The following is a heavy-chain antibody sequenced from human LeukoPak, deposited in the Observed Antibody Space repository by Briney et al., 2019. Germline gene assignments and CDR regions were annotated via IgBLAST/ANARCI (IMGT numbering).Heavy chain of an antibody. CDR3: ARGTKYSSSWYAQGYFDY. Sequence: PSETLSLTCTVSGGSISSSSYYWGWIRQPPGKGLEWIGSVYYSGSTNYDPSLKSRVTISVDTSKNQFSLKLSSVTAADTAVYYCARGTKYSSSWYAQGYFDYWGQGTLVTVSS. D-gene: IGHD6-13*01. CDR2: VYYSGST. CDR1: GGSISSSSYY. V-gene: IGHV4-39*07. J-gene: IGHJ4*02.